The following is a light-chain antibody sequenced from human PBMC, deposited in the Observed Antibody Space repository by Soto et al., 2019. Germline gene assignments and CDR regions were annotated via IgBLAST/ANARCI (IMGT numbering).Light chain of an antibody. J-gene: IGKJ3*01. CDR3: QQYNKWPVFT. Sequence: IVMTQSPATLSVSPGERATLSCRASQSVASNLAWYQQRLGQAPRLLVYGASTRATGIPARFSGSGSGTEFTLTISGVPSEYFAVYSCQQYNKWPVFTFGPGTRVDIK. V-gene: IGKV3-15*01. CDR2: GAS. CDR1: QSVASN.